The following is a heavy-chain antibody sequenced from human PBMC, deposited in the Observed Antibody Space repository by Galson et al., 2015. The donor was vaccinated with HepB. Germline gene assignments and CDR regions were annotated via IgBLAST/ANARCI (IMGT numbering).Heavy chain of an antibody. CDR3: ARDGASTVTTAWYFNP. J-gene: IGHJ2*01. D-gene: IGHD4-17*01. CDR1: GFTFGSYC. CDR2: FRHAGGIT. Sequence: SLRLSCAASGFTFGSYCMTWVRQAPGKRLEWVASFRHAGGITYYSDSVKGRFTISRDNSKSTLYLQMNSLRAEDSAIYFCARDGASTVTTAWYFNPWARGTLVTVSP. V-gene: IGHV3-23*01.